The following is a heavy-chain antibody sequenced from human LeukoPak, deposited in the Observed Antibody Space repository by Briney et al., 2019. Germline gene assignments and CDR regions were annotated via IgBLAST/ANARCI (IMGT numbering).Heavy chain of an antibody. V-gene: IGHV3-21*01. J-gene: IGHJ2*01. CDR2: IGSSGGDI. Sequence: GGSLRLSCAASGFSFSTYAMSWVRQAPGSGLEWVSSIGSSGGDIYYADSVKGRFTISRDNAKNTLYLQMNSLRAEDTAVYYCARDWGITIFGVVSDWYFDLWGRGTLVTVSS. D-gene: IGHD3-3*01. CDR1: GFSFSTYA. CDR3: ARDWGITIFGVVSDWYFDL.